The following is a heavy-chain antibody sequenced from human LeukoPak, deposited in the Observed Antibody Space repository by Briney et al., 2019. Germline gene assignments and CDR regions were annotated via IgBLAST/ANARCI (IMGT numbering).Heavy chain of an antibody. CDR1: GGSISSSSYY. D-gene: IGHD6-13*01. V-gene: IGHV4-61*02. Sequence: SETLSLTCSVSGGSISSSSYYWSWIRQPAGKGLEWIGRIYTSGSTNYNPSLKSRVTISVDTSKNQFSLKLSSVTAADTAVYYCARDYYPGYSSSWQTKFPFDYWGQGTLVTVSS. CDR2: IYTSGST. CDR3: ARDYYPGYSSSWQTKFPFDY. J-gene: IGHJ4*02.